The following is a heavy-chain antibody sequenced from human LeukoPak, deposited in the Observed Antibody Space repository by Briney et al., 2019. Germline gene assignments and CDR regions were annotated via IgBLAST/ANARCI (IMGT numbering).Heavy chain of an antibody. D-gene: IGHD3-10*01. CDR1: GFTFSSYG. V-gene: IGHV3-30*02. Sequence: GRSLRLSCAASGFTFSSYGMHWVRQAPGKGLEWVAFMRYDGNNKYYTDSVKGRFTISRDNAKNSLYLQMNSLRAEDTALYYCAKDIGWYYYGSGSSYYFDYWGQGTLVTVSS. J-gene: IGHJ4*02. CDR2: MRYDGNNK. CDR3: AKDIGWYYYGSGSSYYFDY.